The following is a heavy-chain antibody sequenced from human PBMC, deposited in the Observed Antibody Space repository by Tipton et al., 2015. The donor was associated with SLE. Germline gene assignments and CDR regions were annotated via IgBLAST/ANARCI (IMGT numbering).Heavy chain of an antibody. V-gene: IGHV4-34*01. CDR2: INHSGST. D-gene: IGHD5-12*01. Sequence: TLSLTCAVYGGSFSSYYWSWIRQPTGKGLEWIGEINHSGSTNYNPSLKSRVTISVDTSKNQFSLKLSSVTAADTAVYYCASQEYGGYVGYWGQGTLVTVSS. CDR1: GGSFSSYY. CDR3: ASQEYGGYVGY. J-gene: IGHJ4*02.